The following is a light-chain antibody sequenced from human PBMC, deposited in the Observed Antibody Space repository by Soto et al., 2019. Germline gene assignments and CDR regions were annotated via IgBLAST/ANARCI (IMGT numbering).Light chain of an antibody. CDR2: DND. J-gene: IGLJ3*02. CDR1: NSNIGKNY. V-gene: IGLV1-51*01. CDR3: GTSDSTLRGHVL. Sequence: QSVLTQPPSVSAAPGQRVSISCSGINSNIGKNYVSWYQQVPGTAPKLLIYDNDKRLSGIPDRFSASRSGTSATLDISGLQTGDEADYYCGTSDSTLRGHVLFGGGTKLTVL.